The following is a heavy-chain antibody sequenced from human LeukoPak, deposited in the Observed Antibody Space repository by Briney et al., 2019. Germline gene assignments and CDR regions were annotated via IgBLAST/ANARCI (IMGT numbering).Heavy chain of an antibody. V-gene: IGHV3-30*03. CDR3: ASEYSSFDAFDI. CDR1: GFTFSSYG. D-gene: IGHD6-6*01. Sequence: GGSLRLSCAASGFTFSSYGMHWVRQAPGKGLEWVAVKSYDGSNKYYADSVKGRFTIPRDNAKNSLYLQMNSLRAEDTAVYYCASEYSSFDAFDIWGQGTMVTVSS. J-gene: IGHJ3*02. CDR2: KSYDGSNK.